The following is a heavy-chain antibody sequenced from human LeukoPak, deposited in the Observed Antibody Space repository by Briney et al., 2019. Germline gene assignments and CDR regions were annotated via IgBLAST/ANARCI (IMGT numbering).Heavy chain of an antibody. V-gene: IGHV4-59*01. D-gene: IGHD3-22*01. CDR3: ARWLKNYYDSSGYYYAAFDY. CDR2: IYYSGST. Sequence: ASETLSLTCTVSGGSISSYYWSWIRQPPGKGLEWIGYIYYSGSTNYNPSLKSRVTISVDTSKNQFSLKLSSVTAADTAVYYCARWLKNYYDSSGYYYAAFDYWGQGTLVTVSS. J-gene: IGHJ4*02. CDR1: GGSISSYY.